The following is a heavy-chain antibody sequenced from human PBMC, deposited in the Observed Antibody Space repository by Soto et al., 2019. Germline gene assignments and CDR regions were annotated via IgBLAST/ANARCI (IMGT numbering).Heavy chain of an antibody. CDR2: IDPSDSYT. J-gene: IGHJ6*02. D-gene: IGHD2-21*02. V-gene: IGHV5-10-1*01. CDR1: GYSFAGYW. Sequence: PGESLKISCKGSGYSFAGYWISWVRQMPGKGLEWMGRIDPSDSYTNYSPSFQGHVTISADKSISTAYLQWSSLKASDTAMYYCARSSLGQRTTTDSIVVVTATGLHGMDVWGQGTTVTVSS. CDR3: ARSSLGQRTTTDSIVVVTATGLHGMDV.